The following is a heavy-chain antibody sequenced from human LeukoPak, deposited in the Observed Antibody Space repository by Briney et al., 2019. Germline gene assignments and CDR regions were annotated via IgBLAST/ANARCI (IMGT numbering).Heavy chain of an antibody. CDR1: GGTFSSYA. V-gene: IGHV1-69*05. D-gene: IGHD6-6*01. J-gene: IGHJ6*03. CDR2: IIPIFGTA. Sequence: SVKVSCKASGGTFSSYAISWVRQAPGQGLEWMGGIIPIFGTANYAQKFQGRVTITTDESTSTAYMELSSLRSEDTAVYYCARVKPEYSSSSSHPPNYYYYMDVWGKGTTVTVSS. CDR3: ARVKPEYSSSSSHPPNYYYYMDV.